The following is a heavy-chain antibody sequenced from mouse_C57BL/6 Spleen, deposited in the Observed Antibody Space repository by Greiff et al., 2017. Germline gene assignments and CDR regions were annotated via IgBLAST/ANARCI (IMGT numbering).Heavy chain of an antibody. Sequence: QVQLQQPGAELVKPGASVKLSCKASGYTFTSYWMHWVKQRPGQGLAWIGMIHPSSGSTNYNAKFKGKATLTVDKSSSTAYMQLSSLTSEDSAVYYCARSSGTGFAYWGQGTLVTVSA. J-gene: IGHJ3*01. CDR3: ARSSGTGFAY. CDR2: IHPSSGST. CDR1: GYTFTSYW. V-gene: IGHV1-64*01. D-gene: IGHD4-1*02.